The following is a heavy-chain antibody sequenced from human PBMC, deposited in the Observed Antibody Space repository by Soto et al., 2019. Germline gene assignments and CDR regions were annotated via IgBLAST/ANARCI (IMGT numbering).Heavy chain of an antibody. J-gene: IGHJ2*01. CDR3: TASPGEFWYFDL. D-gene: IGHD7-27*01. CDR1: GFSFSNDW. Sequence: VGSLRLSCAASGFSFSNDWMNWVRQAPGKGLEWVGRIKSRSDGGTTDHAAPVKGRFTISRDDSKNTLFLQMNSLKIEDTAVYYCTASPGEFWYFDLWGRGTLVTVSS. CDR2: IKSRSDGGTT. V-gene: IGHV3-15*07.